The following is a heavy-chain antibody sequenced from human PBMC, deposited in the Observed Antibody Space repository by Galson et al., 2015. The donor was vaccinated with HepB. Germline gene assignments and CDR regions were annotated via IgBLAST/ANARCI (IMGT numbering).Heavy chain of an antibody. Sequence: SLRLSCSASGFTFNNSGMNWVRQAPGKGLEWVSYISNSSSSGSTIYYADSVKGRFTISRDNAKNSLYLQMNSLRAEDTAVYYCAREDLVVLSAWYYYMDVWGKGTTVTVSS. D-gene: IGHD4/OR15-4a*01. V-gene: IGHV3-48*01. CDR2: ISNSSSSGSTI. CDR1: GFTFNNSG. CDR3: AREDLVVLSAWYYYMDV. J-gene: IGHJ6*03.